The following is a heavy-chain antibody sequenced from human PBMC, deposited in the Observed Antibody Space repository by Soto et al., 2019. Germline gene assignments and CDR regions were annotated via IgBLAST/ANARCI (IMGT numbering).Heavy chain of an antibody. D-gene: IGHD2-15*01. CDR3: ARDHHLALHLVVAATPEYYYYGMDV. CDR1: GGTFSSYA. CDR2: IIPIFGTA. V-gene: IGHV1-69*01. J-gene: IGHJ6*02. Sequence: QVQLVQSGAEVKKPGSSVKVSCKASGGTFSSYAISWVRQAPGQGLEWMGGIIPIFGTANYAQKFQGRVTITADESTSTAYMELSSLRSEDTAVYYCARDHHLALHLVVAATPEYYYYGMDVWGQGTTVTVSS.